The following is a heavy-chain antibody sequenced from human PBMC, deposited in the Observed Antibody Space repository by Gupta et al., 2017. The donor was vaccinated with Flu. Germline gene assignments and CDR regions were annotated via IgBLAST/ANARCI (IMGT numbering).Heavy chain of an antibody. V-gene: IGHV4-39*01. J-gene: IGHJ5*02. Sequence: GKGLEWIWNIYYSGSTYYNPSLRSRVTISVDTSNNQFSLKLSSVTAADTAIYYCARHKYSYDSTGPPGWFDPWGQGTLVTVSS. D-gene: IGHD3-22*01. CDR3: ARHKYSYDSTGPPGWFDP. CDR2: IYYSGST.